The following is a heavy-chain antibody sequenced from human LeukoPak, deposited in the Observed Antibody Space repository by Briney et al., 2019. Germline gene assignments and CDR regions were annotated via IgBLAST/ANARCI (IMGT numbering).Heavy chain of an antibody. CDR3: TTEGVGATRYYYYYYMDV. J-gene: IGHJ6*03. CDR1: GFTFSNAW. Sequence: PGGSLRLSCAASGFTFSNAWMSWVRQAPGKGLEWVGRIKSKTDGGTTDYAAPVKGRFTISRDDSKNTLYLQMNSLKTEDTAVYYCTTEGVGATRYYYYYYMDVWGEGTTVTISS. D-gene: IGHD1-26*01. V-gene: IGHV3-15*01. CDR2: IKSKTDGGTT.